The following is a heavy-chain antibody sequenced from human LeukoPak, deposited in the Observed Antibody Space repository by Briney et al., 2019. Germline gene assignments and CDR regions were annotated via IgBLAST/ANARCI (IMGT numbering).Heavy chain of an antibody. V-gene: IGHV4-59*08. D-gene: IGHD3-10*01. CDR2: IFYSGTT. CDR3: ARVNAGPYYYYYGMNV. Sequence: SETLSLTCTVSGGSISSYYWSWIRQPPGKGLEWIGYIFYSGTTNYNPSLKSRVTISVDTSKNQFSLKLISVTAADTAVYYCARVNAGPYYYYYGMNVWGQGTTVTVSS. CDR1: GGSISSYY. J-gene: IGHJ6*02.